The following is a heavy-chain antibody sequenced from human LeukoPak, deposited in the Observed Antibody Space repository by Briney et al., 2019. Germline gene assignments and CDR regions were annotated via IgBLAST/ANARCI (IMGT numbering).Heavy chain of an antibody. CDR2: IYYSGSA. CDR3: ARRPYYDSSFDY. D-gene: IGHD3-22*01. CDR1: GGSFSGYY. Sequence: SETLSLTCAVYGGSFSGYYWGWIRQPPGKGLEWIGSIYYSGSAYYNPSLKSRVTISVDTSKNQFSLKLSSVTAADTAVYYCARRPYYDSSFDYWGQGTLVTVSS. J-gene: IGHJ4*02. V-gene: IGHV4-39*01.